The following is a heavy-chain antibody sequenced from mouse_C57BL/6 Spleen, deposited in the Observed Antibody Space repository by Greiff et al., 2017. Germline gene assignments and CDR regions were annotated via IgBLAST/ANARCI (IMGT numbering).Heavy chain of an antibody. D-gene: IGHD1-1*01. Sequence: QVQLQQPGAELVKPGASVKLSCKASGYTFTSYWMQWVKQRPGQGLEWSGEIDPSDSYTNYHQKFKGKATLTVDTSSSTAYMQLSSLTSEDSAVYYCARRSLSSHYYGSSLFDYWGQGTTLTVSS. CDR3: ARRSLSSHYYGSSLFDY. CDR1: GYTFTSYW. J-gene: IGHJ2*01. V-gene: IGHV1-50*01. CDR2: IDPSDSYT.